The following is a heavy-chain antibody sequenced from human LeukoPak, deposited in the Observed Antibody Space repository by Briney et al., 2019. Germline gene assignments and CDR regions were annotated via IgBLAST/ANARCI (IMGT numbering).Heavy chain of an antibody. CDR3: ARDRSLGWVATFEY. D-gene: IGHD2-15*01. CDR1: GDSIRSYY. CDR2: ISDSGTT. J-gene: IGHJ4*02. Sequence: MTSETLSLTCTVSGDSIRSYYWSWIRQPPGKGLEWIGYISDSGTTSYNPSLKSRVTISVDTSKNQFSLKLNSVTAADTAVYYCARDRSLGWVATFEYWGQGILVSVSS. V-gene: IGHV4-59*01.